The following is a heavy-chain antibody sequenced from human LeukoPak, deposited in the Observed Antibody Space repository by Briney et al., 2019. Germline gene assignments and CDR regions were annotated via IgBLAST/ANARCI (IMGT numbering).Heavy chain of an antibody. D-gene: IGHD3-10*01. V-gene: IGHV3-7*01. Sequence: GGSLRLSCAASGFTFSSYWMSWVRQAPGKGVEWVANIKQDGSEKYYVDSVKGRFTISRDNAKNSLYLQMNSLRAEDMAVYYCARDHHFGSGSYYMDVWGKGTTVTVSS. CDR3: ARDHHFGSGSYYMDV. J-gene: IGHJ6*03. CDR1: GFTFSSYW. CDR2: IKQDGSEK.